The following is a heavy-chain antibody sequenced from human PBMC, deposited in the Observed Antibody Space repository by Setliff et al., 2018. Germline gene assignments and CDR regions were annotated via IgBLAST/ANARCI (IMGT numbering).Heavy chain of an antibody. CDR1: GLSYSNYW. D-gene: IGHD3-10*01. V-gene: IGHV3-7*01. J-gene: IGHJ6*02. CDR3: ARDGVFYAMDF. CDR2: INPHGSEK. Sequence: GGSLRLSCTASGLSYSNYWVSWVRQAPGKGLEWLASINPHGSEKYYADSVKGRFTISRDNAKNSLSLQMNSLRAEDSAVYYCARDGVFYAMDFWGQGTTVTVSS.